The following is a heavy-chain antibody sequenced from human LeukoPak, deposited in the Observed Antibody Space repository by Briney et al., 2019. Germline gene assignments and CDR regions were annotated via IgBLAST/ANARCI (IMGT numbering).Heavy chain of an antibody. V-gene: IGHV3-33*01. CDR3: ARDGSALRAYRFGQQDY. CDR2: IWYDGSNK. J-gene: IGHJ4*02. D-gene: IGHD3-16*01. CDR1: GFSFSNYA. Sequence: GGSLKLSCAASGFSFSNYAMHWVRQAPGKGLEWVSLIWYDGSNKYYADSVMGRFTISRDNSKNTLYLQMNSLRAEDTAVYYCARDGSALRAYRFGQQDYWGQGTLVTVSS.